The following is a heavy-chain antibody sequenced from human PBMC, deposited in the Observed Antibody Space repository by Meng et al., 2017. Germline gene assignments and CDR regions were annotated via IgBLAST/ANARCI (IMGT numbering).Heavy chain of an antibody. CDR1: GYTFTSYA. V-gene: IGHV1-3*01. CDR2: LNAGNGDT. Sequence: GQLGESGGEVKEPGASVKVSCKASGYTFTSYAMHWVRQAPGQSLEWMGWLNAGNGDTKYSQKFQGRVTITRDSSASTAYMELSSLRSEDTAVYYCARDSCTGGICYRGSFDYWAQGTLVTVSS. D-gene: IGHD2-15*01. CDR3: ARDSCTGGICYRGSFDY. J-gene: IGHJ4*02.